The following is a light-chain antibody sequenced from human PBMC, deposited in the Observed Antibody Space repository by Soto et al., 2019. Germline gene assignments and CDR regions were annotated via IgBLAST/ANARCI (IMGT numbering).Light chain of an antibody. J-gene: IGKJ4*01. V-gene: IGKV1-6*01. CDR3: LQDYAYPLT. CDR2: AAS. CDR1: QGIRDD. Sequence: AIQMTQSPSSLSASVGDTVTVTCRASQGIRDDLSWYQQRPGKAPRLLIFAASRLQSGIPSRFRGSGSGTDFTLTISSLQPEDLATYYCLQDYAYPLTFGGGTKVEIK.